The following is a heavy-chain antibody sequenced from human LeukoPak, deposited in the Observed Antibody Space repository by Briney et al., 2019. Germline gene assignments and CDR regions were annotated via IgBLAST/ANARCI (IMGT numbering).Heavy chain of an antibody. D-gene: IGHD6-19*01. V-gene: IGHV3-30-3*01. Sequence: GGSLRLSCAASGFTFSGFAMHWVRQATGKGMVWVAVISYDGSNDYYADSVKGRFTISRDNSKNTLYLQMNRLRAEDTAVYYCATNGPGIAVAGYVDYWGQGTLVSVSS. CDR3: ATNGPGIAVAGYVDY. CDR2: ISYDGSND. CDR1: GFTFSGFA. J-gene: IGHJ4*02.